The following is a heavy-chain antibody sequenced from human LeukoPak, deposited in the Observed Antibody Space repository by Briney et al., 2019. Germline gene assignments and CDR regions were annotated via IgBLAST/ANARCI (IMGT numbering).Heavy chain of an antibody. CDR2: IYYSGST. Sequence: SETLSLTCTVSGGSISSSSYYWGWIRQPPGTGLEWIGSIYYSGSTYYNPSLKSRVTISVDTSKNQFSLKLSSVTAADTAVYYCASAVTTVTTFDYWGQGTLVTVSS. J-gene: IGHJ4*02. V-gene: IGHV4-39*01. CDR1: GGSISSSSYY. CDR3: ASAVTTVTTFDY. D-gene: IGHD4-17*01.